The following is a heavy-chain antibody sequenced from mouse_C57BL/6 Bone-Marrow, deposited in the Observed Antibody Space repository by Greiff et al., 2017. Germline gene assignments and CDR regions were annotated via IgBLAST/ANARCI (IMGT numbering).Heavy chain of an antibody. Sequence: EVQRVESGGGLVQPGGSLKLSCAASGFTFSDYGMAWVRQAPRKGPAWVAFISNLAYSIYFADTVTGRFTISRENAKNTLYLEMGGLRSEDTAMYYCARRDGYFDVWGTGTTVTVSS. D-gene: IGHD3-3*01. CDR3: ARRDGYFDV. CDR1: GFTFSDYG. J-gene: IGHJ1*03. CDR2: ISNLAYSI. V-gene: IGHV5-15*01.